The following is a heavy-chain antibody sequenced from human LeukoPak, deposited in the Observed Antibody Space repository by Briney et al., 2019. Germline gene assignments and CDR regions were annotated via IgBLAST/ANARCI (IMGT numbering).Heavy chain of an antibody. CDR3: ARAPYSNYVGYYYGMDV. Sequence: XXRQAPGXXXXXXSYISSSGSTIYYADSVKGRFTISRDNAKNSLYLQMNSLRAEDTAVYYCARAPYSNYVGYYYGMDVWGQGTTVTVSS. J-gene: IGHJ6*02. D-gene: IGHD4-11*01. V-gene: IGHV3-11*01. CDR2: ISSSGSTI.